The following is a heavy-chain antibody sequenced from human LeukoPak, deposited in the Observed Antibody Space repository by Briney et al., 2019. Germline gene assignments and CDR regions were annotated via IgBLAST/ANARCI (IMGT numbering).Heavy chain of an antibody. D-gene: IGHD1-14*01. CDR3: VRTNPWDLTYYFDY. CDR2: MFHSGTT. V-gene: IGHV4-59*11. Sequence: PSETLSLTCTVSGGSIKSHFWSWVRQPPGKRLEWIGYMFHSGTTNYNPSLKSRVTISVDTSKNQFSLRLTSVTAADTAVYYCVRTNPWDLTYYFDYWGQGTLVTVSS. CDR1: GGSIKSHF. J-gene: IGHJ4*02.